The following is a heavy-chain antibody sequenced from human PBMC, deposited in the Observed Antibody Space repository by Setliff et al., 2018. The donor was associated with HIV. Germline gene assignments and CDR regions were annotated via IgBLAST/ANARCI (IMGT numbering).Heavy chain of an antibody. CDR2: INHSGST. CDR1: GGSFSGYY. J-gene: IGHJ4*02. Sequence: SETLSLTCAVYGGSFSGYYWSWIRQPPGKGLEWIGEINHSGSTNYNPSLKSRVTISVDTSKNQFSLKLSSVTAADTAVYYCAREGFWSGYAFDYWGQGTLVTVSS. D-gene: IGHD3-3*01. V-gene: IGHV4-34*01. CDR3: AREGFWSGYAFDY.